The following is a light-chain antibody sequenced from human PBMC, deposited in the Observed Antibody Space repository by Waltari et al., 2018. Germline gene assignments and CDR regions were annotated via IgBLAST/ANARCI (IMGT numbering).Light chain of an antibody. CDR3: QQYDSLPYT. CDR1: QGISSY. Sequence: IRMTQSPSSLSASTGDRVTITCRASQGISSYLAWYQQKPGKAPKLLIYDASNLETGVPSRFSGSGSGTNFTFTISSLQPEDIATYYCQQYDSLPYTFGQGTKLEIK. V-gene: IGKV1-33*01. CDR2: DAS. J-gene: IGKJ2*01.